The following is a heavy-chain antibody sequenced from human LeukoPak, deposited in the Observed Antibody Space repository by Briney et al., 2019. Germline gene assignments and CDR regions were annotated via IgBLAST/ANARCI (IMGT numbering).Heavy chain of an antibody. CDR3: AREGVYYDSSGYVRYFDY. CDR2: IYTSGST. CDR1: GGSISSYY. J-gene: IGHJ4*02. D-gene: IGHD3-22*01. Sequence: SETLSLTCTVSGGSISSYYWSWIRQPAGKGLEWIGRIYTSGSTIYNPSLKSRVTMSVDTSKNQFSLKLSSVTAADTAVYYCAREGVYYDSSGYVRYFDYWGQGTLVTVSS. V-gene: IGHV4-4*07.